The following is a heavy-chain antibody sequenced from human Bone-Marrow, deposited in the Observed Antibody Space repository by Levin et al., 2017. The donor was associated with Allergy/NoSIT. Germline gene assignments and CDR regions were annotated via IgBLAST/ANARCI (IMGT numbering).Heavy chain of an antibody. CDR1: GYTFTSYG. D-gene: IGHD3-3*01. J-gene: IGHJ6*03. CDR2: ISAYNGNT. V-gene: IGHV1-18*01. Sequence: ASVKVSCKASGYTFTSYGISWVRQAPGQGLEWMGWISAYNGNTNYAQKLQGRVTMTTDTSTSTAYMELRSLRSDDTAVYYCARVVVPLLGLRFSSESSHGPKLPYYYYYYMDVWGKGTTVTVSS. CDR3: ARVVVPLLGLRFSSESSHGPKLPYYYYYYMDV.